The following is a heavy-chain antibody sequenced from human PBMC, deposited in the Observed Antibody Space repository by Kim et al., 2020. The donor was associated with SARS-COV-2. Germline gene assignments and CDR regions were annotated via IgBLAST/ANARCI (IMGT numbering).Heavy chain of an antibody. CDR2: GTT. Sequence: GTTDYSTPVKGRFTISRDDSKNTLYLQMNSLKTEDTAVYYCTTEADAFDIWGQGTMVTVSS. V-gene: IGHV3-15*01. CDR3: TTEADAFDI. J-gene: IGHJ3*02.